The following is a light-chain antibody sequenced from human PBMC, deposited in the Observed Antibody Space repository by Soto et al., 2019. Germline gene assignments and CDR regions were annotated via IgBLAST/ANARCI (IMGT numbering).Light chain of an antibody. J-gene: IGKJ2*01. CDR2: LGS. V-gene: IGKV2-28*01. CDR1: QSLLHSNGYNY. CDR3: MQVLQTPYT. Sequence: DIVMTQSPLSLPVTPGEPASISCRSSQSLLHSNGYNYLDWYLQKPGQSPQVLIYLGSNRASGVPDRFSGSASGTDFTLKISRVEAEDVGVYYCMQVLQTPYTFGQGTKLEIK.